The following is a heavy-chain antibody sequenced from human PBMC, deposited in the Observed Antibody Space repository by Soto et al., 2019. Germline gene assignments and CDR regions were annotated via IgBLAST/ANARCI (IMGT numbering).Heavy chain of an antibody. J-gene: IGHJ3*02. D-gene: IGHD3-22*01. CDR1: GYTFTGYY. Sequence: QVQLVQSGAEVKKPGASVKVSCKASGYTFTGYYMRWVRQAPGQGLEWMGWINPNSGGTNYAQKFQGRVTMTRETSISTAYMELSTLRSDDTAVYYCARLQYYYDSSGYYGDAFDIWGQGTMVTVSS. V-gene: IGHV1-2*02. CDR3: ARLQYYYDSSGYYGDAFDI. CDR2: INPNSGGT.